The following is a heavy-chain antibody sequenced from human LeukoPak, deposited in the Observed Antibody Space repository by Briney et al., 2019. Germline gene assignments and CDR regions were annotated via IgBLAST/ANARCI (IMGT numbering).Heavy chain of an antibody. CDR1: GYTFTTYG. CDR3: ARDLIASRPGWFDP. CDR2: IGAYNGDT. Sequence: GASVKVSCKASGYTFTTYGVSWVRQAPGQGLEWMGWIGAYNGDTTYAQTLQGRVTMTIDTSTSTAYMELRSLRSDDTAIYFCARDLIASRPGWFDPWGQGTLVTVSS. D-gene: IGHD6-6*01. J-gene: IGHJ5*02. V-gene: IGHV1-18*01.